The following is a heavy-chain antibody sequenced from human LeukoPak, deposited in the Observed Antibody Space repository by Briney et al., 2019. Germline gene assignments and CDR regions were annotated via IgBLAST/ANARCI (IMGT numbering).Heavy chain of an antibody. J-gene: IGHJ6*03. V-gene: IGHV3-64*02. Sequence: GGSLRLSCAASGFTFSSYTIHWGRQAPGQRLQTVSAITSNGAYTHYADSVKGRFSISRDNSRNAVFLQMGGLRIEDMAVYYCARVKMGATVSDYYYYYMDVWGKGTTVTVSS. CDR3: ARVKMGATVSDYYYYYMDV. CDR2: ITSNGAYT. CDR1: GFTFSSYT. D-gene: IGHD1-26*01.